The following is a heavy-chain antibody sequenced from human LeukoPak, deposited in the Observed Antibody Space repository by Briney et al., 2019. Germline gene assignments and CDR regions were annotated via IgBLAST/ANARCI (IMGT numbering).Heavy chain of an antibody. V-gene: IGHV3-23*01. CDR1: GFAFSSYA. CDR3: AKDRTYGGSYYGDFQH. Sequence: PGGSPRLSCAASGFAFSSYAMSWVRQAPGKGLEWVSAISGSGGSTYYADSVKGRFTISRDNSKNTLYLQMNSLRAEDTAVYYCAKDRTYGGSYYGDFQHWGQGTLVTVSS. J-gene: IGHJ1*01. D-gene: IGHD1-26*01. CDR2: ISGSGGST.